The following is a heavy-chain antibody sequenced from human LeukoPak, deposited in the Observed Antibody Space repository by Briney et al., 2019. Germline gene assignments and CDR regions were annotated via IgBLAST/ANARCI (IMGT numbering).Heavy chain of an antibody. Sequence: SETLSLTCAVYGGFFSGYYWSWIRQPPGRGLEWIGEINHSGSTNYNPSLKSRVTISVDTSKNQFSLKLSSVTAADTAVYYCARGGWGYSSVVVPASIAKSKDNWFDPWGQGTLVTVSS. CDR2: INHSGST. J-gene: IGHJ5*02. D-gene: IGHD2-2*02. V-gene: IGHV4-34*01. CDR3: ARGGWGYSSVVVPASIAKSKDNWFDP. CDR1: GGFFSGYY.